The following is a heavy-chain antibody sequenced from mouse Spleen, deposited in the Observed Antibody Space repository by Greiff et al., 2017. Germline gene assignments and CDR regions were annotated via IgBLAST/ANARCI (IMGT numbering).Heavy chain of an antibody. CDR3: AGDYDYAWFAY. J-gene: IGHJ3*01. CDR2: IYPGDGDT. D-gene: IGHD2-4*01. CDR1: GYAFSSSW. V-gene: IGHV1-82*01. Sequence: VQGVESGPELVKPGASVKISCKASGYAFSSSWMNWVKQRPGQGLEWIGRIYPGDGDTNYNGKFKGKATLTADKSSSTAYMQLSSLTSVDSAVYFCAGDYDYAWFAYWGQGTLVTVSA.